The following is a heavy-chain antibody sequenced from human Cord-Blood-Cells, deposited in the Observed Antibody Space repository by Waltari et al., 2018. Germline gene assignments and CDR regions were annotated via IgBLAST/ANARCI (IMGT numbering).Heavy chain of an antibody. V-gene: IGHV3-23*01. CDR2: ISGSGGST. CDR1: GFTFSSYA. J-gene: IGHJ4*02. D-gene: IGHD3-22*01. CDR3: ARGYYDSSGYYFDY. Sequence: EVQLLESGGGLVQPGGSLRLSCAASGFTFSSYAMSWVRQAPGKGLEWVSAISGSGGSTYYADSVKGRFTIARDNSKNTLYLQMNSLRAEDTAVYYCARGYYDSSGYYFDYWGQGTLVTVSS.